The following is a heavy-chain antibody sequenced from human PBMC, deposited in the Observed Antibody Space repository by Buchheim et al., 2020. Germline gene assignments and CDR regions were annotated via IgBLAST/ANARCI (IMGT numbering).Heavy chain of an antibody. CDR1: GFTFSDYY. V-gene: IGHV3-11*01. CDR3: ARGLYSSSWYVPPTSDGCYFDY. D-gene: IGHD6-13*01. J-gene: IGHJ4*02. Sequence: QVQLVESGGGLVKPGGSLRLSCAASGFTFSDYYMSWIRQAPGKGLEWVSYISSNGSTIYYADSVKGRFTISRDNAKNSLYLQMNSLRAEDTAVYYCARGLYSSSWYVPPTSDGCYFDYWGQGTL. CDR2: ISSNGSTI.